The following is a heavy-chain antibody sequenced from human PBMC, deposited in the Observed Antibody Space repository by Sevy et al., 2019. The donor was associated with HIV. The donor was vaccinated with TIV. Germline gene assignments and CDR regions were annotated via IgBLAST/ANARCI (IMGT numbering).Heavy chain of an antibody. J-gene: IGHJ4*02. Sequence: GGSLRLSCAASGFTLSNHVMQWVRQAPGKGLEWVALISNDGSNKYYADSVKGRFTISRDNSKNTLYLQMNSLRGEDTPVYYCAREYYFDYWGQGTLVTVSS. V-gene: IGHV3-30-3*01. CDR2: ISNDGSNK. CDR1: GFTLSNHV. CDR3: AREYYFDY.